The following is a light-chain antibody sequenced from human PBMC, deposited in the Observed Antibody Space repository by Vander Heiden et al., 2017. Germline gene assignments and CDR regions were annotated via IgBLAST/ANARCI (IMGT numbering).Light chain of an antibody. CDR1: SSNIGTGYD. V-gene: IGLV1-40*01. Sequence: SVLTQPPSVSGAPGQRVTISCTGSSSNIGTGYDVHWYQQLPGTAPKLLIYGNNKRPSGVPDRFSGSKSGTSASLAITGLQAEDEADYYCQSYDNSLSGWVFGGGTKLTVL. CDR3: QSYDNSLSGWV. J-gene: IGLJ3*02. CDR2: GNN.